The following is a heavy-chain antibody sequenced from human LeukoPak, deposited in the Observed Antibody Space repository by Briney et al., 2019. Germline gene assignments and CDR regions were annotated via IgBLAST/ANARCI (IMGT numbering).Heavy chain of an antibody. CDR2: INPSSGNT. V-gene: IGHV3-23*01. CDR1: GFTLTKYA. Sequence: GGSLRLSCAASGFTLTKYAMSWVRQAPGKGLEWVSSINPSSGNTYYADSVKGRFTISRDNSKNTMYLQMNSLRAEDTAVYYCATGSCSGGICYYGTPLDYWGQGTLVTVSS. D-gene: IGHD2-15*01. CDR3: ATGSCSGGICYYGTPLDY. J-gene: IGHJ4*02.